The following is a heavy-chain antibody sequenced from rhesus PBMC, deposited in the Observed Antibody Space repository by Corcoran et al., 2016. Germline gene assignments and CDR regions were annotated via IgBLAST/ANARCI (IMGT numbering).Heavy chain of an antibody. J-gene: IGHJ4*01. CDR2: IYGSGSST. Sequence: QLQLQESGQGLVKPSETLSVTCAVSGGSISSSYWSWIRQAPGKGLEWIGYIYGSGSSTNYNPSLKGRVTLSVDTSKNQLSLKLSSVTAADTAVYYCARRRVGATFDYWGQGVLVTVSS. V-gene: IGHV4-169*01. CDR1: GGSISSSY. CDR3: ARRRVGATFDY. D-gene: IGHD1-44*02.